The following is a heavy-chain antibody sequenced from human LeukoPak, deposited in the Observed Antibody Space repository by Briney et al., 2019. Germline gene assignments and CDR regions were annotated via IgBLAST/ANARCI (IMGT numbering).Heavy chain of an antibody. D-gene: IGHD2-2*01. CDR1: GFTFSSYA. V-gene: IGHV3-30*04. CDR2: ISYDGSNK. Sequence: GSLRLSCAASGFTFSSYAMHWVRQAPGKGLEWVAVISYDGSNKYYADSVKGRFTISRDNSKNTLYLQMNSLRAEDTAVYYCARDGCSSTSCSLDYWGQGTLVTVSS. CDR3: ARDGCSSTSCSLDY. J-gene: IGHJ4*02.